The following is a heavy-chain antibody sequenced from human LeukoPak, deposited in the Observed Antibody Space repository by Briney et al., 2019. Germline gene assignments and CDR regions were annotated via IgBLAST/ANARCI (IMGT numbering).Heavy chain of an antibody. J-gene: IGHJ5*02. Sequence: ASVTVSCKASGYTFTSYGISWVRQAPGQGLEWMGLISAFSGNTNYAQKFQGRVTMTTDTSTSTAYVELRSLRSDDTAVYYCARDLGAPLYGSISWGWFDPWGQGTLVTVSS. CDR1: GYTFTSYG. CDR2: ISAFSGNT. D-gene: IGHD6-13*01. CDR3: ARDLGAPLYGSISWGWFDP. V-gene: IGHV1-18*01.